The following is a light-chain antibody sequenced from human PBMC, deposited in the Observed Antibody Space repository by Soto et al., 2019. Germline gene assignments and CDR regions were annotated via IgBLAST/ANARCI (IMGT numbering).Light chain of an antibody. J-gene: IGKJ1*01. CDR3: QQYHSYSPPWT. Sequence: DIQMTQSPSTLSASVGDRVTITCRASQSISSWLAWYQQKPGKAPKLLIYKASSLESGVPTRFSGSGSGTEFNLTISSLQPDDVATYYCQQYHSYSPPWTFGQGTKVEIK. V-gene: IGKV1-5*03. CDR1: QSISSW. CDR2: KAS.